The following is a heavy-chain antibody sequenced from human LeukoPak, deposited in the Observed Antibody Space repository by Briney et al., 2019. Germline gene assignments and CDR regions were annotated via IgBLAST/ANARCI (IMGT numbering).Heavy chain of an antibody. V-gene: IGHV3-30*02. CDR3: AKNRDTSDFPRDFDS. D-gene: IGHD3-22*01. CDR2: IRHDGSYQ. CDR1: GFTFSTAW. Sequence: GGSLRLSCEVSGFTFSTAWLSWVRQAPGKGLEWVAFIRHDGSYQQYPDSVKGRFTVSRDNSKDTVYLQMNSLRTEDTAVYYCAKNRDTSDFPRDFDSWGQGTLVTVSS. J-gene: IGHJ4*02.